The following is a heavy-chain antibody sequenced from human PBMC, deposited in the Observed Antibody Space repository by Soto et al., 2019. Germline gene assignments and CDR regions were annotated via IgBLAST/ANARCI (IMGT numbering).Heavy chain of an antibody. Sequence: SETLSLTCSVSGDSITTYYWHWIRQPPGKGLEWIGYIHYSGSTNYNPSLKSRVTISVDRSKNQFSLNLNSVTVADTAVYYCACHPVVTRLFGSFHIRGPAPMVSVS. V-gene: IGHV4-59*01. D-gene: IGHD2-21*02. J-gene: IGHJ3*02. CDR3: ACHPVVTRLFGSFHI. CDR1: GDSITTYY. CDR2: IHYSGST.